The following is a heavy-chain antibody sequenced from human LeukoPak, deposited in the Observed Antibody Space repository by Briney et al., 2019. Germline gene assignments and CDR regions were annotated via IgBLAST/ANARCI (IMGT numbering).Heavy chain of an antibody. CDR1: GGTFSSYA. CDR3: ASGSIAAAGPTSHYFDY. D-gene: IGHD6-13*01. CDR2: IIPIFGTA. Sequence: ASVKVSCKASGGTFSSYAISWVRQAPGQGLEWMGGIIPIFGTANYAQKFQGRVTITADESTSTAYMELSSLRSEDTAVYYCASGSIAAAGPTSHYFDYWGQGTLVTVSS. J-gene: IGHJ4*02. V-gene: IGHV1-69*13.